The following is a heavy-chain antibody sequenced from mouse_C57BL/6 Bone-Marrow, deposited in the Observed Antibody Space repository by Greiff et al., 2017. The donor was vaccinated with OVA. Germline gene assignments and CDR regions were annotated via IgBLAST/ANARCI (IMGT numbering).Heavy chain of an antibody. J-gene: IGHJ3*01. CDR3: TRGLTSWFAY. CDR2: ISSGGDYI. Sequence: DVHLVESGEGLVKPGGSLKLSCAASGFTFSSYAMSWVRQTPEKRLEWVAYISSGGDYIYYADTVKGRFTISRDNARNTLYLQMSSLKSEDTAMYYCTRGLTSWFAYWGQGTLVTVSA. V-gene: IGHV5-9-1*02. CDR1: GFTFSSYA. D-gene: IGHD4-1*01.